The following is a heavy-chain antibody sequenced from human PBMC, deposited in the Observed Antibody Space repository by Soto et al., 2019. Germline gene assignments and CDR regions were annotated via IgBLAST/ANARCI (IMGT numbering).Heavy chain of an antibody. D-gene: IGHD3-10*01. V-gene: IGHV3-74*01. CDR3: AREGDMGSSAFDC. CDR2: VSSDGSFT. Sequence: EVQLVESGGGLVQPGGSLRLSCAASGFTFSKYWMHWVRQAPGKGLVWVARVSSDGSFTYYADSVKGRFTISRDNAQNTLYLQMSTLRTDDTAVYYCAREGDMGSSAFDCWGQGTLVTVAA. J-gene: IGHJ4*02. CDR1: GFTFSKYW.